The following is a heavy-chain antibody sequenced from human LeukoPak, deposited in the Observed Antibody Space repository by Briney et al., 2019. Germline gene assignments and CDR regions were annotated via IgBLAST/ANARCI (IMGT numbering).Heavy chain of an antibody. Sequence: PGGSLRLSCAASGFTFSNYGMHWVRQAPGKGLEWVAVIWYDGSNKYYADSVKGRFTISRDNSKNTLYLQMNSLRAEDTAVYYCARDYGGSWYYFDYWGQGTLVTVSS. CDR2: IWYDGSNK. D-gene: IGHD6-13*01. J-gene: IGHJ4*02. CDR3: ARDYGGSWYYFDY. V-gene: IGHV3-33*01. CDR1: GFTFSNYG.